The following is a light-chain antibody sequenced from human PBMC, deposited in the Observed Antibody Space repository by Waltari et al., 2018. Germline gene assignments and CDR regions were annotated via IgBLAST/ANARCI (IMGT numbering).Light chain of an antibody. Sequence: QSVLTQPPSVSGAPGQRVTISCTGSGSNIGAGYDTHWYQQLPGKAPRLLIYGVNTLPLGVPGRFFGSQSGTSASLAITGLQAEDEGDYYCQSYDTSLSVVFGGGTKLTVL. CDR1: GSNIGAGYD. V-gene: IGLV1-40*01. J-gene: IGLJ2*01. CDR2: GVN. CDR3: QSYDTSLSVV.